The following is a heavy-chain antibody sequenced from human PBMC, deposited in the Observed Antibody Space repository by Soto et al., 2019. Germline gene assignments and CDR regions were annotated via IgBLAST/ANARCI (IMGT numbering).Heavy chain of an antibody. J-gene: IGHJ5*02. D-gene: IGHD3-3*01. CDR3: ARVVVTGGYDFWSGYYNWFDP. Sequence: SETLSLTCTVSGGSISSYYWSWIRQPPGKGLEWIGEINHSGSTNYNPSLKSRVTISVDTSKNQFSLKLSSVTAADTAVYYCARVVVTGGYDFWSGYYNWFDPWGQGTLVTVSS. CDR1: GGSISSYY. V-gene: IGHV4-34*01. CDR2: INHSGST.